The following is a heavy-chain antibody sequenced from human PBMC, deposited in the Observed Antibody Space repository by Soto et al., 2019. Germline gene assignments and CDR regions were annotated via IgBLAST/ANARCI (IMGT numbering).Heavy chain of an antibody. CDR1: GFTVSSNY. J-gene: IGHJ4*02. CDR2: IYSGGST. CDR3: ARRYCTNGVCSDDY. D-gene: IGHD2-8*01. V-gene: IGHV3-53*01. Sequence: EVQLVESGGGLIQPGGSLRLSCAASGFTVSSNYMSWVRQAPGKGLEWVSVIYSGGSTYYADSVKGRFTISRDNSMKTLYLQMNSLRAEDTAVYYCARRYCTNGVCSDDYWGQGTLVTVSS.